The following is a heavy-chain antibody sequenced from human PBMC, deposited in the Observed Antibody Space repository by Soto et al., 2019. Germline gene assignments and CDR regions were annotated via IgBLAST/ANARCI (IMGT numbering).Heavy chain of an antibody. D-gene: IGHD3-3*01. CDR2: IKPGDSDT. CDR3: ARQGPTITLDH. Sequence: GESLKISCKVSGYTFTSYWIGWVRQMPGKGLEWMGIIKPGDSDTRYSPSFQGQVTMSVDKSVGTAYLQWSSLQASDTAMYYCARQGPTITLDHWGQGTLVTGS. J-gene: IGHJ4*02. V-gene: IGHV5-51*01. CDR1: GYTFTSYW.